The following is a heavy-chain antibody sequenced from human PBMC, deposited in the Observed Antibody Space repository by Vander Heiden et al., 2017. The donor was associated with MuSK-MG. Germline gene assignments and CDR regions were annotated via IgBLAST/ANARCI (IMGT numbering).Heavy chain of an antibody. D-gene: IGHD3-10*01. J-gene: IGHJ5*02. CDR3: AKTKGVTMIRGRISTDSLDA. CDR2: ISFDGSGK. CDR1: GFPFERGA. V-gene: IGHV3-30-3*02. Sequence: VQLVESGGGVVQPGTSLRLSCVGSGFPFERGALHWVRPAPGKGLEWLAVISFDGSGKSYTDSVKGRFTVSRANSENTLYLQMNSLRAEDAGLYFCAKTKGVTMIRGRISTDSLDAWGQGTLVSVST.